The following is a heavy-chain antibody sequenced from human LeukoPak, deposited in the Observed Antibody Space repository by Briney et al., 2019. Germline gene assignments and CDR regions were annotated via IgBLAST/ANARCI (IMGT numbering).Heavy chain of an antibody. Sequence: GSLRLSCAASGFTVSSDYMNWVRQPPGKGLEWIGTICYSGNTYYNPSLKSRVTISVDTSKNQFSLKLSSVTAADTAVYYCARDLVVTMVRGVGFDPWGQGTLVTVSS. CDR3: ARDLVVTMVRGVGFDP. CDR1: GFTVSSDY. D-gene: IGHD3-10*01. V-gene: IGHV4-59*02. CDR2: ICYSGNT. J-gene: IGHJ5*02.